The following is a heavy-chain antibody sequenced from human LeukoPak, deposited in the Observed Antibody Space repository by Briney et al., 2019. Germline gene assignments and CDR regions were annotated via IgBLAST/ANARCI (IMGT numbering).Heavy chain of an antibody. V-gene: IGHV3-64*02. CDR1: VFTFSRYG. Sequence: GGTLRLSCAASVFTFSRYGVYWVRQAPGKGLESVAAISTKGGSTSYADSVKGRMTISRDDSKNTLFLQMGSLTTDDMGLYFCARDRSGAFDYWGQGTLVTVSS. CDR2: ISTKGGST. D-gene: IGHD6-19*01. CDR3: ARDRSGAFDY. J-gene: IGHJ4*02.